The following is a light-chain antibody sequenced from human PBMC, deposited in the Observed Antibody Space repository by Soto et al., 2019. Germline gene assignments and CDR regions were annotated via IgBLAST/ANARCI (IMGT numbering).Light chain of an antibody. V-gene: IGKV3-15*01. Sequence: EIVMTQSPATLSVSPGERVTLSCRASQSISSNLAWYQQKPGQAPTLVIFGASTRAPGIPISFSGSGSWTEFTLTISSLQSDEFAVYYCQQCKSWPLTFGQGTRLESK. CDR1: QSISSN. CDR3: QQCKSWPLT. J-gene: IGKJ5*01. CDR2: GAS.